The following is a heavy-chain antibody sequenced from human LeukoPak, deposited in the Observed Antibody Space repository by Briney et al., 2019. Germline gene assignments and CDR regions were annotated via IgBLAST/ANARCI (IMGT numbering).Heavy chain of an antibody. J-gene: IGHJ4*02. CDR3: ARAGYTSGYDY. CDR2: IKEDGSDK. D-gene: IGHD6-19*01. V-gene: IGHV3-7*01. Sequence: GGSLRLSCAASGFTFSSHWMSWVRQAPGKGLEWLANIKEDGSDKYYVDSVKGRFTISRDNAKNSLYLQMNNLRVEDTAVYYCARAGYTSGYDYWGQGTLVTVSS. CDR1: GFTFSSHW.